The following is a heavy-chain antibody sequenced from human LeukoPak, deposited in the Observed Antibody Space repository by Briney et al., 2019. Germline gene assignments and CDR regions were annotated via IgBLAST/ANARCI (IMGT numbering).Heavy chain of an antibody. V-gene: IGHV4-39*07. CDR3: ARLFGVDIPDWYFDL. CDR1: GGSISSSSYY. CDR2: IYYSGST. J-gene: IGHJ2*01. D-gene: IGHD3-3*01. Sequence: SETLSLTCTVSGGSISSSSYYWGWIRQPPGKGLEWIGSIYYSGSTYYNPSLKSRVTISVDTSKNQFSLKLSSVTAADTAVYYCARLFGVDIPDWYFDLWGRGTLVTVSS.